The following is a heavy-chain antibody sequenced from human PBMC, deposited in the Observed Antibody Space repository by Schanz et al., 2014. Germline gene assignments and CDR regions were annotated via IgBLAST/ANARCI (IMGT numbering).Heavy chain of an antibody. CDR3: ARDRQQLVGRIGYYYGLDV. V-gene: IGHV1-18*01. CDR2: INGYNAHT. J-gene: IGHJ6*02. D-gene: IGHD6-13*01. Sequence: QVQLVQSGAEVKKPGASVKVSCKASGYTFTSSGFSWVRQAPGQGLEWMGWINGYNAHTNYAQKFQGRVTMTTDTSTSTVYMELRSLRSDDTAVYYCARDRQQLVGRIGYYYGLDVWGQGTTVTVSS. CDR1: GYTFTSSG.